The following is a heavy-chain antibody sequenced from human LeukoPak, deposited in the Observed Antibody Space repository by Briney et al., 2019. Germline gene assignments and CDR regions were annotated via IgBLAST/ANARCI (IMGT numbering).Heavy chain of an antibody. J-gene: IGHJ5*02. Sequence: GESLKISCKGSGYSFTSYWIGWVRQMPGKGLEWMGIIYPGDSDTRYSPSFQGQVTISADKSISTAYLQWSSLKASDTAMYYCARQGGLRYFDWLSGFDPWGXGTLVTVSS. CDR2: IYPGDSDT. D-gene: IGHD3-9*01. V-gene: IGHV5-51*01. CDR3: ARQGGLRYFDWLSGFDP. CDR1: GYSFTSYW.